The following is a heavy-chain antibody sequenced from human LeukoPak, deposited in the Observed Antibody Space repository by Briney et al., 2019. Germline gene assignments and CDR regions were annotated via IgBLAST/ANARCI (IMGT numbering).Heavy chain of an antibody. CDR3: AREPTVTNSYYYGMDV. D-gene: IGHD4-17*01. CDR2: INHSGST. CDR1: GGSFSGYY. Sequence: SETLSLTCAVYGGSFSGYYWRWIRQPPGKGLEWIGEINHSGSTNYNPSLKSRVTISVDTSKNQFSLKLSSVTAADTAVYYCAREPTVTNSYYYGMDVWGKGTTVTVSS. J-gene: IGHJ6*04. V-gene: IGHV4-34*01.